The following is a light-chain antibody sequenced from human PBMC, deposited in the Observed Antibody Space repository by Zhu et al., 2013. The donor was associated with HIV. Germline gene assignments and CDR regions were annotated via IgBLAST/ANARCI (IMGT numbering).Light chain of an antibody. V-gene: IGKV3-20*01. CDR2: DAS. J-gene: IGKJ5*01. CDR1: QDVRRA. CDR3: HQYGDSPQT. Sequence: IVLTQPPGRLPLSPGERATLSCRASQDVRRALAWYQQRPGQAPRLLIYDASSRATGTPDRFSGSGSGTDFTLTIRRLESGDFAVYYCHQYGDSPQTFGQGARLEIK.